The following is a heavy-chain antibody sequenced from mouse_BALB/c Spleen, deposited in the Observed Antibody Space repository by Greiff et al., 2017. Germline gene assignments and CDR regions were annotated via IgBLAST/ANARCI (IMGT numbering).Heavy chain of an antibody. CDR1: GFSLTSYG. D-gene: IGHD1-1*01. CDR3: ARDRGTTVDAMDY. V-gene: IGHV2-9*02. CDR2: IWAGGST. J-gene: IGHJ4*01. Sequence: VMLVESGPGLVAPSQSLSITCTVSGFSLTSYGVHWVRQPPGKGLEWLGVIWAGGSTNYNSALMSRLSISKDNSKSQVFLKMNSLQTDDTAMYYCARDRGTTVDAMDYWGQGTSVTVSS.